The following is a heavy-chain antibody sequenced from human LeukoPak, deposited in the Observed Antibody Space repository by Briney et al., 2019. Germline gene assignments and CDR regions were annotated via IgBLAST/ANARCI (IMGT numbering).Heavy chain of an antibody. J-gene: IGHJ3*02. CDR2: INPSGGST. CDR3: ARTYYYDSSGYYSDAFDI. V-gene: IGHV1-46*01. Sequence: GASVKVSCKASGYTFTSYYMHWVRQAPGQGLEWMGIINPSGGSTSYAQKFQGRVTMTRDTSTSTAYMELRSLRSDDTAVYYCARTYYYDSSGYYSDAFDIWGQGTMVTVSS. CDR1: GYTFTSYY. D-gene: IGHD3-22*01.